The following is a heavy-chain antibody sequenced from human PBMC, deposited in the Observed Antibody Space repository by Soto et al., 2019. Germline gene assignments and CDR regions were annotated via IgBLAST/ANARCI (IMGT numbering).Heavy chain of an antibody. V-gene: IGHV1-18*01. J-gene: IGHJ4*02. CDR2: ISAHNGNT. CDR3: ARGRYGDY. CDR1: GYTFTSYG. D-gene: IGHD1-1*01. Sequence: QVHLVQSGAEVKKPGASVKVSCKASGYTFTSYGITWVRQAPGQGLEWMGWISAHNGNTDYAQKLQGRAIVTTDTSPSTAYLELRCMRSDDTAVYYCARGRYGDYWGQGALVTVSS.